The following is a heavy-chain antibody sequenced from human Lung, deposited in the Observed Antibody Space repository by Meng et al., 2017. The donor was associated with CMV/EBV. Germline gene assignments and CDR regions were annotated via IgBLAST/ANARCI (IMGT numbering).Heavy chain of an antibody. D-gene: IGHD6-13*01. Sequence: SVXVSXKASGGTFSSYAISWVQQAPGQGLEWMGGIIPIFGTANYAQKFQGRVTITTDESTSTAYMELSSLRSEDTAVYYCARGGSSSWSRRYNWFDPWGQGXLVTVSS. J-gene: IGHJ5*02. V-gene: IGHV1-69*05. CDR1: GGTFSSYA. CDR2: IIPIFGTA. CDR3: ARGGSSSWSRRYNWFDP.